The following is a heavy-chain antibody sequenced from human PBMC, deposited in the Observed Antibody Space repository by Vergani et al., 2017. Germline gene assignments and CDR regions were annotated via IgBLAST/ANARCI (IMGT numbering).Heavy chain of an antibody. D-gene: IGHD2-15*01. Sequence: QVQLVESGGGVVQPGRSLRLSCAASGFTFSSYGMHWVRQAPGKGLEWVAVISYDGSNKYYADSVKGRFTISRDNAKNSLYLQMNSLRAEDTAVYYCARHSVVVVAAPLSDWGQGTLVTVSS. CDR3: ARHSVVVVAAPLSD. J-gene: IGHJ4*02. V-gene: IGHV3-30*03. CDR1: GFTFSSYG. CDR2: ISYDGSNK.